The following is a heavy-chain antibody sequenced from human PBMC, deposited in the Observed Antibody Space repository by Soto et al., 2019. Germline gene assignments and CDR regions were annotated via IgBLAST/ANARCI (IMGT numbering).Heavy chain of an antibody. V-gene: IGHV3-23*01. Sequence: GGSLTLSCEVSGFTFSSYGMNWVRQAPAKGLEWVSTIGIGGDTYNADSVKGRFTIYRDNSKTTMFLQMNSLRAEDPAIYFCAKDGTTAGIHYYGMDVWGQGTTVTVSS. D-gene: IGHD2-2*02. J-gene: IGHJ6*02. CDR1: GFTFSSYG. CDR3: AKDGTTAGIHYYGMDV. CDR2: IGIGGDT.